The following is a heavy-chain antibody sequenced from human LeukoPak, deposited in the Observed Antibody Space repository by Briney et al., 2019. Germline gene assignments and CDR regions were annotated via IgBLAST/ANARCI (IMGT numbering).Heavy chain of an antibody. J-gene: IGHJ4*02. D-gene: IGHD3-22*01. CDR2: IRYDGSNK. CDR3: AKLARTDCYDSSGKYYFDY. Sequence: GGSLRLSCAASGFTFSSYGMHWVRQAPGKGLEWVAFIRYDGSNKYYADSVKGRFTISRDNSKNTLYLQMNSLRAEDTAVYYCAKLARTDCYDSSGKYYFDYWGQGTLVTVSS. V-gene: IGHV3-30*02. CDR1: GFTFSSYG.